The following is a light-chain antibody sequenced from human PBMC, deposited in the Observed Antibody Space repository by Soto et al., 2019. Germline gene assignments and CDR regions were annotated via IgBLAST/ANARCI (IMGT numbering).Light chain of an antibody. CDR2: YDS. CDR1: NIGSKS. Sequence: SYELTQPPSVSVAPGKTARITCGGNNIGSKSVHWYQPKPGQAPVLVIYYDSDRPSGIPERFSGSNSGNTATLTISRVEDGDEADYYCQVWDSSSDHYVFGTGTKLTVL. V-gene: IGLV3-21*04. J-gene: IGLJ1*01. CDR3: QVWDSSSDHYV.